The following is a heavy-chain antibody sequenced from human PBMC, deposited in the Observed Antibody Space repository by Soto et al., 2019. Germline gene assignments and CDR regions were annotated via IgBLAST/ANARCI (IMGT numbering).Heavy chain of an antibody. CDR3: AKGYSSSSRFDY. CDR2: ISGDGGTI. Sequence: GGSLRLSCAASGFTFGSYAMSWVRQTPGKGLEWVSAISGDGGTIYYADSVKGRFTISRDNSKNTLYLQMDSLRAEDTAVYYCAKGYSSSSRFDYWGQGTLVTVS. J-gene: IGHJ4*02. D-gene: IGHD6-6*01. CDR1: GFTFGSYA. V-gene: IGHV3-23*01.